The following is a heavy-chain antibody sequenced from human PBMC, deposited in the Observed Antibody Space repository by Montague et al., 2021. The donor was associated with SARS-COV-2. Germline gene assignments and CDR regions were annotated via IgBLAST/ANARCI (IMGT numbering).Heavy chain of an antibody. CDR3: ARGRGVITFGGVIGYDGFDI. V-gene: IGHV3-30-3*01. D-gene: IGHD3-16*02. J-gene: IGHJ3*02. CDR2: ISYDGSNK. CDR1: GFTFSSYA. Sequence: SLRLSCAASGFTFSSYAMHWVRQAPGKGLEWVAVISYDGSNKYYADSVKGRFTISRDNSKNTLYLQMNSLRAEDTAVYYCARGRGVITFGGVIGYDGFDIWGQGTMVTVSA.